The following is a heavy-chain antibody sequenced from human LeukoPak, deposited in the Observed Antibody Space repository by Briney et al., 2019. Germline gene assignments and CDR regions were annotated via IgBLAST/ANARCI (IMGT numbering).Heavy chain of an antibody. CDR2: IYYSGTT. Sequence: SETLSLTCTVSGGSISSGDYYWSWIRQPPGKGLEWIGYIYYSGTTEYNPSLKSRVTISVDTSRNQFSLKLSSVIAADTAVYFCARGPNYVWGSYRYFDYWGQGTLVTVSS. J-gene: IGHJ4*02. CDR3: ARGPNYVWGSYRYFDY. CDR1: GGSISSGDYY. D-gene: IGHD3-16*02. V-gene: IGHV4-30-4*01.